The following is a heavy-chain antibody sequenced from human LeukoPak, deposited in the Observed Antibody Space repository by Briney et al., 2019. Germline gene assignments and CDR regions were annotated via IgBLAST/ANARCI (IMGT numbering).Heavy chain of an antibody. CDR2: INSDGSII. D-gene: IGHD3-16*01. CDR1: GFSFSSYW. CDR3: AREMITD. V-gene: IGHV3-74*01. Sequence: GGSLRLSCAASGFSFSSYWMHWVRQVPGKGLVWVARINSDGSIIGYADSVKGRYTISRDNAKNSLYLQMNSLRAEDTAVYYCAREMITDWGQGTLVTVSS. J-gene: IGHJ4*02.